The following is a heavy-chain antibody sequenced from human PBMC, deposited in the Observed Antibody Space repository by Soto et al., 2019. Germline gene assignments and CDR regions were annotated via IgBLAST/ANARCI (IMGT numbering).Heavy chain of an antibody. D-gene: IGHD6-13*01. J-gene: IGHJ4*02. CDR1: GGSLSSYY. CDR3: ARHGSNWFYLDY. CDR2: VYYSGST. V-gene: IGHV4-59*01. Sequence: PSETLSLTCTVSGGSLSSYYWSWIRQPPGKGLEWIGYVYYSGSTNYNPPLKSRVTISVDTSKNQFYLNMTSVTAADTAVYYCARHGSNWFYLDYWGQGTLVTVSS.